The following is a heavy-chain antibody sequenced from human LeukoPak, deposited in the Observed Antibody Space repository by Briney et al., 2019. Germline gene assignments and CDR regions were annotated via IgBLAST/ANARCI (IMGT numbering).Heavy chain of an antibody. CDR3: ARDRYSSILALNPSYNWFDP. D-gene: IGHD6-13*01. CDR1: GYTFTSYG. J-gene: IGHJ5*02. CDR2: ISAYNGNT. V-gene: IGHV1-18*01. Sequence: GASVKVSCKASGYTFTSYGISWVRQAPGQGLEWMGWISAYNGNTNYAQKLQGRVTMTTDTSTSTAYMELRSLRSDDTAVYYCARDRYSSILALNPSYNWFDPWGQGTLVTVSS.